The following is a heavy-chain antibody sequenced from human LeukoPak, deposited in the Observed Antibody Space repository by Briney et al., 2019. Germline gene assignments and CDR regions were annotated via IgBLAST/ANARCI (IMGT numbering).Heavy chain of an antibody. V-gene: IGHV3-11*01. J-gene: IGHJ4*02. Sequence: GGSLRLSCAASGFTFSDYYMSWIRQAPGKGLEWVSYISSSGSTIYYADSVKGRFTISRDNAKNSLYLQMNSLRAEDTAVYYCAKRDSSGWYVLDYWGQGTLVTVSS. CDR1: GFTFSDYY. D-gene: IGHD6-19*01. CDR2: ISSSGSTI. CDR3: AKRDSSGWYVLDY.